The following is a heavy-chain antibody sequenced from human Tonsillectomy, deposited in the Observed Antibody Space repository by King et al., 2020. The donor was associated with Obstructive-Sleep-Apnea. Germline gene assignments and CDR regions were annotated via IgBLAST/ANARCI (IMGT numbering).Heavy chain of an antibody. D-gene: IGHD5-18*01. J-gene: IGHJ3*02. CDR2: IYHSGST. CDR1: GYSISSGYY. V-gene: IGHV4-38-2*02. CDR3: AGDLLKSGYSYGTDAFEI. Sequence: LQESGPGLVKPSETLSLTCTVSGYSISSGYYWGWIRQPPGKGLEWIGSIYHSGSTYYNPSLKSRVTISVDTSKNQFSLKLSSVTAADTAVYYCAGDLLKSGYSYGTDAFEIWGQGTMVTVSS.